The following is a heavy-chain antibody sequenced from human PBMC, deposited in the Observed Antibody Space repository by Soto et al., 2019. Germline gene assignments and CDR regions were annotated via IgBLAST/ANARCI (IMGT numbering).Heavy chain of an antibody. J-gene: IGHJ6*02. CDR1: GFTFSSYA. CDR3: ARDESLMGQWELVLGGYYYGMDV. Sequence: GGSLRLSCAASGFTFSSYAMHWVRQAPGKGLEWVAVISYDGSNKYYADSVKGRFTISRDNSKNTLYLQMNSLRAEDTAVYYCARDESLMGQWELVLGGYYYGMDVWGQGTTVTVSS. V-gene: IGHV3-30-3*01. CDR2: ISYDGSNK. D-gene: IGHD1-26*01.